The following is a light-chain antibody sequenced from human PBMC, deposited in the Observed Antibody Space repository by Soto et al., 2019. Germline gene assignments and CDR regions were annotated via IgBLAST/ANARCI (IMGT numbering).Light chain of an antibody. Sequence: EILLTQSPVTLSLSPGERATLSCRASQSVGSYLAWYQQQPGQAPRLLIYDASNRVTGIPARFSGSGSGTDFTLTINSLGPEDFAVYYCQQRSNWVMYTFGQGTRLEI. CDR2: DAS. CDR1: QSVGSY. J-gene: IGKJ2*01. CDR3: QQRSNWVMYT. V-gene: IGKV3-11*01.